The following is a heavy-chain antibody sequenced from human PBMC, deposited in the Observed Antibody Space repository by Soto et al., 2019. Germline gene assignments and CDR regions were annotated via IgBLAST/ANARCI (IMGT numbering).Heavy chain of an antibody. V-gene: IGHV4-59*01. CDR3: ARDRAYYESSGLYFDY. J-gene: IGHJ4*02. Sequence: SETLSLTCTVSGDSIRSYYWSWIRQPPGKGLEWIGYIYDSGSTNYNPSLKSRVTISVDTSRSQFSLKLSSVTAADTAVYYCARDRAYYESSGLYFDYWGQGTLVTVSS. CDR1: GDSIRSYY. CDR2: IYDSGST. D-gene: IGHD3-22*01.